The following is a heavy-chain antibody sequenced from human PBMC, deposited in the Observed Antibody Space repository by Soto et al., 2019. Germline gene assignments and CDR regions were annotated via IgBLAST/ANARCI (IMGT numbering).Heavy chain of an antibody. CDR1: GGTFSSYT. V-gene: IGHV1-69*08. CDR2: IIPILGIA. D-gene: IGHD6-19*01. CDR3: ARDNGSGWGPI. Sequence: QVQLVQSGAEVKKPGSSVKVSCKASGGTFSSYTISWVRQAPGQGLEWTGRIIPILGIANYAQKFQGRVTITADKSTSTAYMELSSLRSEDTAVYYCARDNGSGWGPIWGQGTMVTVSS. J-gene: IGHJ3*02.